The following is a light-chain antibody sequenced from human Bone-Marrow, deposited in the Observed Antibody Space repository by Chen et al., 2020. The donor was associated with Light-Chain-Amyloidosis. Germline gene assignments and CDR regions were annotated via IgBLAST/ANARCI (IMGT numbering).Light chain of an antibody. Sequence: SYELTQPPSVSVSPRQTARITCSGDDLPTKYAYWYQQKPGQAPVLVIHRDTERPSGISERFSGSSSGRTATLTISGVQAEDEADYHCQSADSSGTYEVIFGGGTKLTVL. CDR2: RDT. CDR3: QSADSSGTYEVI. CDR1: DLPTKY. J-gene: IGLJ2*01. V-gene: IGLV3-25*03.